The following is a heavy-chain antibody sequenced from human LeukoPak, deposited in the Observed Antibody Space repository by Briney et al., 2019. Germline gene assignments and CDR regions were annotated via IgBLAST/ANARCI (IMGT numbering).Heavy chain of an antibody. V-gene: IGHV3-7*01. CDR1: GFTSSSYW. J-gene: IGHJ4*02. Sequence: GGSLRISCAASGFTSSSYWMSWFRQAPGKGLEWVANIKQDGSEKYYVDSVKGRFTISRDNAKNSLYLQMNSLRAEDTAVYYCARDRGSSGWYEFDYWGQGTLVTVSS. CDR2: IKQDGSEK. D-gene: IGHD6-19*01. CDR3: ARDRGSSGWYEFDY.